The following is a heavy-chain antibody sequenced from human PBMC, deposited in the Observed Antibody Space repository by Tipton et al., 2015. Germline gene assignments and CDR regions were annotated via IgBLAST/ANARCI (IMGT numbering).Heavy chain of an antibody. D-gene: IGHD3-9*01. V-gene: IGHV4-39*07. CDR3: ACQDYDSLTRDYQTVDY. CDR1: GASISSTSYY. CDR2: ISHSGNT. Sequence: TLSLTCTVSGASISSTSYYWGWIRQPPGKGLAWIGSISHSGNTYYNPSLKSRVTMSRDPSKNQFSLRLTSVTAADAAVYYCACQDYDSLTRDYQTVDYWGQGTLVTVSS. J-gene: IGHJ4*02.